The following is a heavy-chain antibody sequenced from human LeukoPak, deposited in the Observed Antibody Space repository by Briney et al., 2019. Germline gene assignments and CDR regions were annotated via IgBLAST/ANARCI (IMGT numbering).Heavy chain of an antibody. V-gene: IGHV3-23*01. CDR1: GFTFSSYA. D-gene: IGHD5-18*01. CDR2: ISGSGGST. Sequence: GGTLRLSCSASGFTFSSYAMTWVRQAPGKGLEWVSAISGSGGSTYYADSVKGRFTISRDNSKNTLYLQMNSLRAEDTAVYYCAKDLDGSYGFYFDYWGQGTLVTVSS. CDR3: AKDLDGSYGFYFDY. J-gene: IGHJ4*02.